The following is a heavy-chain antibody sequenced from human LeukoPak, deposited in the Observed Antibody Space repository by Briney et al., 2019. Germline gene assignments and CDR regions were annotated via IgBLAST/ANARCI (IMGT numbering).Heavy chain of an antibody. CDR3: ARAMYVSGSYYDVFDI. CDR1: GCTFSSFG. V-gene: IGHV3-21*01. J-gene: IGHJ3*02. Sequence: GGSLRLSCAASGCTFSSFGMTWVRQAPGKGLEWVSSISSSSSYIYYADSVKGRFTISRDSAKNSVYLQMNSLIAEDTAVYYCARAMYVSGSYYDVFDIWGQGTMVTVSS. D-gene: IGHD3-10*01. CDR2: ISSSSSYI.